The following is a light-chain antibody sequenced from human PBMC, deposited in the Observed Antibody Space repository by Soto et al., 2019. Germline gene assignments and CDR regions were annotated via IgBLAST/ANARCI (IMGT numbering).Light chain of an antibody. V-gene: IGKV1-9*01. Sequence: DIQLTQSPSFLSASVGDRVTITCRASQGISSYLAWYQQKPGKAPKLLIFAASTLQNGVPSRFSGSGCGTEFTLTISSLQPEDFATYYCLHLNSYSPDTFGPGTKVDIK. CDR1: QGISSY. CDR3: LHLNSYSPDT. CDR2: AAS. J-gene: IGKJ3*01.